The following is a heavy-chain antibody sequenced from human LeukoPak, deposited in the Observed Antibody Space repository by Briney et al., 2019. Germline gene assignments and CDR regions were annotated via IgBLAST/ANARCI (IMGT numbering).Heavy chain of an antibody. Sequence: SETLSLTCTVSGGSISSYYWSWIRQPAGKGLEWIGRIYTSGSTNYNPSLKSRVTMSVDTSKNQFSLKLSSVTAADTAVYYCAGEVVPAAIRAYYYYYMDVWGKGTTVTVSS. CDR3: AGEVVPAAIRAYYYYYMDV. J-gene: IGHJ6*03. V-gene: IGHV4-4*07. CDR2: IYTSGST. D-gene: IGHD2-2*02. CDR1: GGSISSYY.